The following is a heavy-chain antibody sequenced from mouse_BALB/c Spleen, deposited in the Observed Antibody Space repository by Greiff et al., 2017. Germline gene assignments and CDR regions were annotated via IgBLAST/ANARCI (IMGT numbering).Heavy chain of an antibody. CDR3: TRIYYYGSSYYYAMDY. CDR1: GVTFSNYW. CDR2: IRLKSNNYAT. J-gene: IGHJ4*01. V-gene: IGHV6-6*02. Sequence: EVKVEESGGGLVQPGGSMKLSCVASGVTFSNYWMNWVRQSPEKGLEWVAEIRLKSNNYATHYAESVKGRFTISRDDSKSSVYLQMNNLRAEDTGIYYCTRIYYYGSSYYYAMDYWGQGTSVTVSS. D-gene: IGHD1-1*01.